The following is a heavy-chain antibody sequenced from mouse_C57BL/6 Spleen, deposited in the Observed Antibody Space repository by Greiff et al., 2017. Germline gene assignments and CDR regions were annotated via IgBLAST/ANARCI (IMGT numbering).Heavy chain of an antibody. J-gene: IGHJ1*03. CDR1: GYTFTSYT. V-gene: IGHV1-4*01. CDR2: INPSSGYT. CDR3: ARALTGNWYFDV. Sequence: VQLQQSGAELARPGASVKMSCKASGYTFTSYTMHWVKQRPGQGLEWIGYINPSSGYTKYNQKFKDKATLTADKSSSTAYMQLSSLTSEDSAVYYCARALTGNWYFDVWGTGTTVTVSS. D-gene: IGHD4-1*01.